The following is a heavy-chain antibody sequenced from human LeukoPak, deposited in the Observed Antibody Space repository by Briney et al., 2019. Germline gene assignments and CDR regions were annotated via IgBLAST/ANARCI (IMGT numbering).Heavy chain of an antibody. J-gene: IGHJ6*03. CDR3: ARLFGELLLPSDHFYYMDV. V-gene: IGHV1-18*01. CDR1: GYTFTASG. Sequence: ASVKVSCKASGYTFTASGLCWVRQAPGQGLEWMGWINPYNDITDYAQTFKGRVTMATDTSTSTAYMELRSLRSDDTAVYYCARLFGELLLPSDHFYYMDVWGKGTAVTVSS. D-gene: IGHD3-10*02. CDR2: INPYNDIT.